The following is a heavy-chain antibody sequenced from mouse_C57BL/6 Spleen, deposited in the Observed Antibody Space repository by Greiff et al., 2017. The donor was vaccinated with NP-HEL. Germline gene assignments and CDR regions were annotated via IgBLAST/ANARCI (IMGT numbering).Heavy chain of an antibody. V-gene: IGHV2-6-1*01. D-gene: IGHD4-1*01. CDR2: IWSDGST. J-gene: IGHJ4*01. CDR1: GFSLTSYG. Sequence: VQVVESGPGLVAPSQSLSITCTVSGFSLTSYGVHWVRQPPGKGLEWLVVIWSDGSTTYNSALKSRLSISKDNSKSQVFLKMNSLQTDDTAMYNCARHANWDEDAMDYWGQGTSVTVSS. CDR3: ARHANWDEDAMDY.